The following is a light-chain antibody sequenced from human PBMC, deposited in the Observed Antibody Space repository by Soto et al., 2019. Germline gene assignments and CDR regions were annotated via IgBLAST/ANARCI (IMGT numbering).Light chain of an antibody. CDR3: QQYDNLPFT. J-gene: IGKJ4*01. CDR1: QDISNY. Sequence: DLQMTQSPSSLSASVGDRVTITCQASQDISNYLNWYQQKPGKAPKLLIYDASNLETGVPSRFSGSGSGTDFTFTISSLQPEDIATYYCQQYDNLPFTFGGATKVEIK. V-gene: IGKV1-33*01. CDR2: DAS.